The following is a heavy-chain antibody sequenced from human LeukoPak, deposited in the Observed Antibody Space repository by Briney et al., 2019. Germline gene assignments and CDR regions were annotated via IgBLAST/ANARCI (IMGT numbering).Heavy chain of an antibody. Sequence: TETLSLTCAVYGGSFSGYYWSWIRQPPGKGLEWIGDINHSGSTNYNPSLKSRVTISVDTSKNQFSLKLSSVTAADTAVYYCARRDSSSWYFKYYFDYWGQGTLVTVSS. J-gene: IGHJ4*02. CDR3: ARRDSSSWYFKYYFDY. CDR2: INHSGST. D-gene: IGHD6-13*01. CDR1: GGSFSGYY. V-gene: IGHV4-34*01.